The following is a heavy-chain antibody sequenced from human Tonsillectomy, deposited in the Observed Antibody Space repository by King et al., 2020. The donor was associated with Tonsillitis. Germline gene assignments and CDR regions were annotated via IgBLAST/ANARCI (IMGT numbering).Heavy chain of an antibody. J-gene: IGHJ4*02. CDR3: ARGTSTWNGIDY. D-gene: IGHD1-1*01. CDR2: ISPDGRST. V-gene: IGHV3-74*01. CDR1: GFTFSSYW. Sequence: VQLVESGGGLVQPGGSLTLSCAASGFTFSSYWMHWVRQAAGRGLLWVSRISPDGRSTAYADSVKGRFTISRDNAENTLYLQMNSLRAEDTALYYWARGTSTWNGIDYWGQGTLVTVSS.